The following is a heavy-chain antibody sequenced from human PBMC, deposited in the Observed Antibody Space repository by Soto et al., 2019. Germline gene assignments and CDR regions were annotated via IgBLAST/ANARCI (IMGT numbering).Heavy chain of an antibody. V-gene: IGHV1-69*01. CDR3: ARGAKYYYDSSGYYYLGY. Sequence: QVQLVQSGAEVKKPGSSVKVSYKASGGTFSSYAISWVRQAPGQGLEWMGGIIPIFGTANYAQKFQGRVTITADESTSTAYMELSSLRSEDTAVYYCARGAKYYYDSSGYYYLGYWGQGTLVTVSS. CDR2: IIPIFGTA. J-gene: IGHJ4*02. CDR1: GGTFSSYA. D-gene: IGHD3-22*01.